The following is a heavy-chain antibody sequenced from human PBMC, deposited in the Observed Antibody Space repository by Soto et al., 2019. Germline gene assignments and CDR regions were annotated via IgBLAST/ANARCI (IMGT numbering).Heavy chain of an antibody. CDR3: VRQGIGVLHGLVDV. V-gene: IGHV4-39*07. CDR2: INYSGST. D-gene: IGHD1-26*01. Sequence: SETLSLTCTVSGDSISSNNYYWGWIRQPPGKGLEWIGGINYSGSTYYNPSLKSRVAISADASTKQFSLTLSSVTAADTAVYYCVRQGIGVLHGLVDVWGQGTTVTVSS. J-gene: IGHJ6*02. CDR1: GDSISSNNYY.